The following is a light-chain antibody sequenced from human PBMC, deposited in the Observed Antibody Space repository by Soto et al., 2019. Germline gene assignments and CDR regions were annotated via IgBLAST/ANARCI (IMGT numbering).Light chain of an antibody. CDR3: SSYTSNNSHYV. V-gene: IGLV2-14*01. CDR1: SSDVGAHYF. CDR2: EVT. J-gene: IGLJ1*01. Sequence: QSALTQPVSVSGSPGQSITISCTGSSSDVGAHYFVSWYQHRPVKAPKLILYEVTTRPSGISSRFSGSKSGNTASLTISGLQADDEAYYYCSSYTSNNSHYVFGTGTKV.